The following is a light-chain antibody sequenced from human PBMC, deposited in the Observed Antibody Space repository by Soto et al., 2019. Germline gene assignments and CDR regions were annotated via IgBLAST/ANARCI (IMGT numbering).Light chain of an antibody. CDR2: GNS. Sequence: QSVLTQPPSVSGAPGQRVTISCTGSSSNIGAGYDVHWYQQLPGTTPKLLIYGNSNRPSGVPDRFSGSKSGTSASLAITGLQAEDEADYFCCTYAGSQILYVLGTGTKLTVL. CDR3: CTYAGSQILYV. CDR1: SSNIGAGYD. V-gene: IGLV1-40*01. J-gene: IGLJ1*01.